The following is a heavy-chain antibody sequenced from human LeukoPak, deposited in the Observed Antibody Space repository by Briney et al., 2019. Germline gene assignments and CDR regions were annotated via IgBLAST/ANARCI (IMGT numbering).Heavy chain of an antibody. D-gene: IGHD5-18*01. J-gene: IGHJ4*02. CDR2: IKSKTDGGTT. V-gene: IGHV3-15*01. Sequence: GGSLRLSCAASGFPFSDTWMSWVRQAPGKGLEWVGHIKSKTDGGTTDYAAPVKGRFTISRDDSRNTVYLQMNSLKTEDTAVYYCTTLDTAMGIDYWGQGTLVTVSS. CDR1: GFPFSDTW. CDR3: TTLDTAMGIDY.